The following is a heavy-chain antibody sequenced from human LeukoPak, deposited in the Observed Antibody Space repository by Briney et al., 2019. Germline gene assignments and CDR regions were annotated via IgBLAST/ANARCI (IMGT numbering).Heavy chain of an antibody. J-gene: IGHJ5*02. CDR2: INHSGST. CDR1: GGSFSGYY. V-gene: IGHV4-34*01. Sequence: SETLSLTCAVYGGSFSGYYWSWIRQPPGKGLEWIGEINHSGSTNYNPSLKSRVTISVDTSKNQFSLKLSSVTAADTAVYYCARLGYCGGGSCYPGWFDPWGQGTLVTVSS. CDR3: ARLGYCGGGSCYPGWFDP. D-gene: IGHD2-15*01.